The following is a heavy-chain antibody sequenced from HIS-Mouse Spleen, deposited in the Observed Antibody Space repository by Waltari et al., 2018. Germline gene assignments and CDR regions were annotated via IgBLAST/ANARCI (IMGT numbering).Heavy chain of an antibody. J-gene: IGHJ5*02. CDR1: GGSISSSY. V-gene: IGHV4-59*08. Sequence: QVQLQESGPGLVKPSETLSLTCTVPGGSISSSYWSWIRPPPGKGLEWIGYIYYSGSTNYNPSLKSRVTISVDTSKNQFSLKLSSVTAADTAVYYCARLRTIGDWFDPWGQGTLVTVSS. CDR2: IYYSGST. CDR3: ARLRTIGDWFDP.